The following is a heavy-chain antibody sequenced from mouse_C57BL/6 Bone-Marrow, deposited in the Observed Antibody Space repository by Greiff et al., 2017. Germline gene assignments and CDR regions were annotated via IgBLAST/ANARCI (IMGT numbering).Heavy chain of an antibody. CDR3: ASHDGYFYWYFDV. V-gene: IGHV5-6*01. CDR2: ISSGGSYT. D-gene: IGHD2-3*01. CDR1: GFTFSSYG. J-gene: IGHJ1*03. Sequence: EVQVVESGGDLVKPGGSLKLSCAASGFTFSSYGMSWVRQTPDKRLEWVANISSGGSYTYYPDSVKGRFTISRDNAKNTLYLQMSSLKSEDTAMYYCASHDGYFYWYFDVWGKGTTVTVSA.